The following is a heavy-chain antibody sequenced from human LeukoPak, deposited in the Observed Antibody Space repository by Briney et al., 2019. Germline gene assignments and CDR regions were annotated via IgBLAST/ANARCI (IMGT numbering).Heavy chain of an antibody. CDR1: GGSISNYY. V-gene: IGHV4-59*01. CDR3: ARFTTYYYDGTTYSSPYYFDY. D-gene: IGHD3-22*01. Sequence: SETLSLTCTVSGGSISNYYWSWIRQPPGKGLEWVGYIYYTGSTNCNPSLKSRATISADTPKNQFSLKLSSVTAADTAVYYCARFTTYYYDGTTYSSPYYFDYWGQGTLVTVSS. CDR2: IYYTGST. J-gene: IGHJ4*02.